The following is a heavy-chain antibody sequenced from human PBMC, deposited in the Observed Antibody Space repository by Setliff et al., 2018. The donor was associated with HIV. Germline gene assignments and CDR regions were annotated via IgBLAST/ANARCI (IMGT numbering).Heavy chain of an antibody. CDR3: ASGRKKNNDLFSGYYRILGVDFDY. V-gene: IGHV5-51*01. CDR2: ISPDDSDT. D-gene: IGHD3-3*01. CDR1: GYSFTNYW. Sequence: PWESLKISCKGSGYSFTNYWIGWVRQMPGKGLEWMGIISPDDSDTRYSPSFQGQVTISADKSISTAYLQWSSLKASDTAMYYCASGRKKNNDLFSGYYRILGVDFDYWGQETLVTVSS. J-gene: IGHJ4*02.